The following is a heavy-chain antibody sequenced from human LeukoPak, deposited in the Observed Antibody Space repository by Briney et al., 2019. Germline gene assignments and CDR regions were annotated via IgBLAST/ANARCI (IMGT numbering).Heavy chain of an antibody. CDR3: ARDGRIQWELDY. V-gene: IGHV3-48*01. Sequence: GGSLRLSCTASGFTFSNYPMNWVRQAPGKGLEWVSYISSSAIYYADSVRGRFTISRDNAKNSLSLQMNSLRADDTAVYYCARDGRIQWELDYWGQGILVTVSS. J-gene: IGHJ4*02. CDR2: ISSSAI. D-gene: IGHD1-26*01. CDR1: GFTFSNYP.